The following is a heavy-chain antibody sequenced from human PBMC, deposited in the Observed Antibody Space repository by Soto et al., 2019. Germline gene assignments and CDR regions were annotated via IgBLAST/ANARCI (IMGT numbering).Heavy chain of an antibody. CDR1: VGSFSGYY. J-gene: IGHJ4*02. CDR3: ARGYDYGMYYFDY. Sequence: PSYTLSLTCAFYVGSFSGYYWCWIRQPPGKGLEWIGEINHSGNTNYNPSLKSRVTISVDTSKNQFSLKLSSVTAADTAVYYCARGYDYGMYYFDYWGQGTLVTVSS. D-gene: IGHD3-16*01. CDR2: INHSGNT. V-gene: IGHV4-34*01.